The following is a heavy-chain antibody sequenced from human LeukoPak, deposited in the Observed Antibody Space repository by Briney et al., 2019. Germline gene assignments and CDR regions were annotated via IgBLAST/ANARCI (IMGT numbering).Heavy chain of an antibody. J-gene: IGHJ5*02. CDR3: ARARGFDCSSTSCSPPGWFDP. V-gene: IGHV4-59*01. D-gene: IGHD2-2*01. Sequence: SETLSLTCTVSGGSISSYYWSWIRQPPGKGLEWIGYIYYSGSTNYNPSLKSRVAISVDTSKNQFSLKLSSVTAADTAVYYCARARGFDCSSTSCSPPGWFDPWGQGTLVTVSS. CDR1: GGSISSYY. CDR2: IYYSGST.